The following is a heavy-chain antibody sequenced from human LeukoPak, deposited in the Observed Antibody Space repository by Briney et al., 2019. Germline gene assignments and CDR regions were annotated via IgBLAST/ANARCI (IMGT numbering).Heavy chain of an antibody. Sequence: GGSLRLSCAASGFTFSSYAMSWVRQAPGKGLEWVSAISGSGGSTYHADSVKGRFTISRDNSKNTLYLQMNSLRAEDTAVYYCAKVLWRCSSTSCYFGVFDYWGQGTLVTVSS. CDR2: ISGSGGST. J-gene: IGHJ4*02. D-gene: IGHD2-2*01. V-gene: IGHV3-23*01. CDR3: AKVLWRCSSTSCYFGVFDY. CDR1: GFTFSSYA.